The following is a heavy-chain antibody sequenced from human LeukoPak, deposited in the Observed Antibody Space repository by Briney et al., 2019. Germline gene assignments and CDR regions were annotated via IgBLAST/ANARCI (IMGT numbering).Heavy chain of an antibody. CDR1: GGSIRSSSYY. CDR3: ASGHYDSSGYYYPFDY. D-gene: IGHD3-22*01. V-gene: IGHV4-39*01. Sequence: SETLSLVCTVSGGSIRSSSYYWGGIRQPPGKGLEWIGSIYYSGSTYYNPSLKSRVTISVDTSKNQVSLRLSSVTAADTAVYYCASGHYDSSGYYYPFDYWGQGTLVTVSS. J-gene: IGHJ4*02. CDR2: IYYSGST.